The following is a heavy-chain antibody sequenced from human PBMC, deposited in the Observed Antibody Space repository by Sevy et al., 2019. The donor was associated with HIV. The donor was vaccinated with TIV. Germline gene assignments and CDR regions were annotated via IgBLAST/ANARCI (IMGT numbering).Heavy chain of an antibody. D-gene: IGHD3-16*02. J-gene: IGHJ4*02. CDR1: GFSFSSYG. CDR2: IRYDGSNK. V-gene: IGHV3-30*02. Sequence: GGSLRLSCAASGFSFSSYGMHWVRQAPGKGLEWVAFIRYDGSNKYYAYSVKGRFTISRDNSKNTLYLQMNSLRAEDTAVYLCAKAPPGVHYDDIWGSYRSSHRNTPPDYWGQGPLVTVSS. CDR3: AKAPPGVHYDDIWGSYRSSHRNTPPDY.